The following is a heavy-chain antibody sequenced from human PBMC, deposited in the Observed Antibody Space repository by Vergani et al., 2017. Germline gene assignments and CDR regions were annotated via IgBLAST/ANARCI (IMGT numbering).Heavy chain of an antibody. V-gene: IGHV3-53*05. Sequence: EVQLVETGGGLIQPGGSLRLSCAASGFTVSSNYMSWVRQAPGKGLEWVSVIYSGGSTYYADSVKGRFTISRDNSKNTLYLQMNSLRAEDTAVYYCARGGDDFWSGYFDYWGQGTLVTVSS. CDR2: IYSGGST. J-gene: IGHJ4*02. CDR1: GFTVSSNY. D-gene: IGHD3-3*01. CDR3: ARGGDDFWSGYFDY.